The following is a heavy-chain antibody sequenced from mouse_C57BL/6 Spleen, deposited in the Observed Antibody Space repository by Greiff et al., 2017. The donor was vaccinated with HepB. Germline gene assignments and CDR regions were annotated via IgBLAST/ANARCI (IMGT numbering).Heavy chain of an antibody. CDR2: ISDGGSYT. J-gene: IGHJ4*01. CDR3: AREGGSSYGNAMDY. V-gene: IGHV5-4*01. CDR1: GFTFSSYA. Sequence: EVQRVESGGGLVKPGGSLKLSCAASGFTFSSYAMSWVRQTPEKRLEWVATISDGGSYTYYPDNVKGRFTISRDNAKNNPYLQMSHLKSEDTAMYYCAREGGSSYGNAMDYWGQGTSVTVSS. D-gene: IGHD1-1*01.